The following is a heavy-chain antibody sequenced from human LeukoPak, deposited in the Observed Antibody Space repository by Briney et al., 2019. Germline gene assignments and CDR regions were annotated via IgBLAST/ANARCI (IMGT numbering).Heavy chain of an antibody. D-gene: IGHD2-8*02. CDR2: ISASNGNT. V-gene: IGHV1-18*01. Sequence: ASVKVSCKVSGYTFTSYGISWVPQAPGQGLEWMGWISASNGNTNYAQNLQCRVTMTTDTSTSTAYMELRSLRSDDAAVYYCARARCTGGVCYPGDAFDIWGQGTMVTVSS. CDR1: GYTFTSYG. J-gene: IGHJ3*02. CDR3: ARARCTGGVCYPGDAFDI.